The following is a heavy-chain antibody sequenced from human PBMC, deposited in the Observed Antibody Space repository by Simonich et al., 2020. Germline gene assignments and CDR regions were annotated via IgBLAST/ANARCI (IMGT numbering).Heavy chain of an antibody. V-gene: IGHV4-34*01. CDR3: ARGKGWKNAFDI. D-gene: IGHD1-1*01. Sequence: QVQLQQWGAGLLKPSETLSLTCAVYGGSFSGYYWSWIRQPPGKGLEWIGEINHSGTTNYNPSLKCRVTISVDTSKNQVSLRLSSVTAADTAVYYCARGKGWKNAFDIWGQGTMVTVSS. J-gene: IGHJ3*02. CDR1: GGSFSGYY. CDR2: INHSGTT.